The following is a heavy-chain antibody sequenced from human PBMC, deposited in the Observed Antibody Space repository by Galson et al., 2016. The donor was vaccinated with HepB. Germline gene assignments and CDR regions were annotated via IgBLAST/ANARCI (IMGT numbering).Heavy chain of an antibody. V-gene: IGHV3-7*03. CDR1: GFSFSRYW. Sequence: SLRLSCAASGFSFSRYWMAWVRQAPGKGLEWVGNIRADGTANDYVGSVKGRFTMSRDNAQKSLFLQMTSLRVEDMAVYYCARENFWKLDQWGQGTLVTVSS. CDR3: ARENFWKLDQ. D-gene: IGHD3-3*01. CDR2: IRADGTAN. J-gene: IGHJ5*02.